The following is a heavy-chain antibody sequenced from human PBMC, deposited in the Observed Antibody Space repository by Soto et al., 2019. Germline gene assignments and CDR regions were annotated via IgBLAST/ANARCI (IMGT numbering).Heavy chain of an antibody. CDR3: ARLIRQLESPYFDY. CDR2: IYYSGST. Sequence: QVQLQESGPGLVKPSETLSLTCTVSGGSISSYYWSWIRQPPGKGLEWIGYIYYSGSTNYNPSLKSRVTISVDTSKNQFSLKLSSVTAADTAVYYCARLIRQLESPYFDYWGQGTLVTVSS. J-gene: IGHJ4*02. CDR1: GGSISSYY. V-gene: IGHV4-59*08. D-gene: IGHD6-13*01.